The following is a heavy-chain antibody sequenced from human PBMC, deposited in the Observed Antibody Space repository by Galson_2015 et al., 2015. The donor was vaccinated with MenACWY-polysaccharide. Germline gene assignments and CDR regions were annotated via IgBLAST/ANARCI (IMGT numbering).Heavy chain of an antibody. J-gene: IGHJ3*02. V-gene: IGHV1-18*04. CDR2: ISANNGNT. D-gene: IGHD6-19*01. CDR1: GYTFTTYA. CDR3: AKDHYSSGWPGAFDI. Sequence: SGAEVKKPGASVKVSCKGSGYTFTTYAINWVRQAPGQGLEWMGWISANNGNTNYAQKLQGRVSMTTDTSTSTAYMELRSLRAEDTAVYYCAKDHYSSGWPGAFDIWGQGTMVTVSS.